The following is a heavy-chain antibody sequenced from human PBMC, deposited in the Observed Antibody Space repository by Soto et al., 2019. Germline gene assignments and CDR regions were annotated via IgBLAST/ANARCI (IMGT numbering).Heavy chain of an antibody. Sequence: GGSLRLSCAASGFTFSSYGMHWVRQAPGKGLEWVAVISYDGSNKYYADSVKGRFTISRDNSKNTLYLQMNSLRAEDTAVYYCAKEIVGATIPHKRYYYYGMDVWGQGTTVTVSS. CDR2: ISYDGSNK. CDR1: GFTFSSYG. CDR3: AKEIVGATIPHKRYYYYGMDV. D-gene: IGHD1-26*01. J-gene: IGHJ6*02. V-gene: IGHV3-30*18.